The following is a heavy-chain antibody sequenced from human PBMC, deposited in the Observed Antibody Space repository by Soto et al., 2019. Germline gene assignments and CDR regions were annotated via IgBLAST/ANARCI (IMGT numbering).Heavy chain of an antibody. D-gene: IGHD4-17*01. CDR2: MNPNSGNT. CDR1: GYTFTSYD. CDR3: ARTLYGDNVDY. J-gene: IGHJ4*02. V-gene: IGHV1-8*01. Sequence: QVKLVQSGAEGKKPGASVKVSSKASGYTFTSYDINWGRQATGQGLEGMGWMNPNSGNTGYAQKSQGRVTMTRNTSISTAYMELSSLRSEDTAVYYCARTLYGDNVDYWGQGTLVTVSS.